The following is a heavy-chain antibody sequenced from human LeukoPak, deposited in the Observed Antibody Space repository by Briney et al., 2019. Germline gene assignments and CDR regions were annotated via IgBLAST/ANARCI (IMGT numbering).Heavy chain of an antibody. Sequence: QPGGSLRLSCAASGFMFDNFGMHWVRQAPGKGLEWLAVISYDGSNKYYADSVKGRLTISRDNSKNTLYLQMNSLRAEDTAVYYCARDRVGSGYYSFEVDYWGQGTLVTVSS. D-gene: IGHD3-22*01. CDR2: ISYDGSNK. CDR3: ARDRVGSGYYSFEVDY. V-gene: IGHV3-30*03. J-gene: IGHJ4*02. CDR1: GFMFDNFG.